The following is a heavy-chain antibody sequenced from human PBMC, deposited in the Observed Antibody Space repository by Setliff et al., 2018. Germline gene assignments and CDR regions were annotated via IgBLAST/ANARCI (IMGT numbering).Heavy chain of an antibody. V-gene: IGHV4-4*07. Sequence: SETLSLTCTVSGDSISNYYWNWIRQPAGKGLEWIGRIYVTESTKYNHSLKSRVTLSIDTSKNQFSLKLSSVTAADAALYYCAASRAYTGAVEEWFLPKTFDFWGQGSPGTVS. J-gene: IGHJ4*02. D-gene: IGHD3-10*01. CDR1: GDSISNYY. CDR2: IYVTEST. CDR3: AASRAYTGAVEEWFLPKTFDF.